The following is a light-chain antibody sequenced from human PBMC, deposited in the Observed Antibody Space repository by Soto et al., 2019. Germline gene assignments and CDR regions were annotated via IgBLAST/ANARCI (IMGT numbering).Light chain of an antibody. V-gene: IGKV1-5*01. CDR2: DAS. Sequence: DIQMTQSPSTLSASVGDRVTITCRASQSISSWLAWYQQKPGKAPKLLIYDASSLESGVPSRFSGSGSGTEFTLTSTCLQPDDFATYYCQQYNSYCATTFGQGTRLEIK. CDR3: QQYNSYCATT. CDR1: QSISSW. J-gene: IGKJ5*01.